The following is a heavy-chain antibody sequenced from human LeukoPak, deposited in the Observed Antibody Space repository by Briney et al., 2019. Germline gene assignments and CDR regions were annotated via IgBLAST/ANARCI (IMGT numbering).Heavy chain of an antibody. CDR3: ARALRYSSGWYEVDYFDY. Sequence: PGGPLRLSCAASGFTFSSYWMSWVRQAPGKGLEWVANIKQDGSEKYYVDSVKGRFTISRDNAKNSLYLQMNSLRAEDTAVYYCARALRYSSGWYEVDYFDYWGQGTLVTVSS. V-gene: IGHV3-7*01. D-gene: IGHD6-19*01. CDR1: GFTFSSYW. J-gene: IGHJ4*02. CDR2: IKQDGSEK.